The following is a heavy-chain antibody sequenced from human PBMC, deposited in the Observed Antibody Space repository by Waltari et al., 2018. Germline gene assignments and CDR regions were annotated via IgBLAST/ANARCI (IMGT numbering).Heavy chain of an antibody. CDR1: GGPISSSTYY. CDR2: IYYSGNT. V-gene: IGHV4-39*01. CDR3: ARMATYWYFDL. D-gene: IGHD5-12*01. J-gene: IGHJ2*01. Sequence: QLQLQESGPGLVKPSETLSLTCTVSGGPISSSTYYWGWIRQPPGKGLEWIGSIYYSGNTYYNPSLKSRVTISVDTSKNQFSLTLTSVTAADTAIYYCARMATYWYFDLWGRGTLVTVSS.